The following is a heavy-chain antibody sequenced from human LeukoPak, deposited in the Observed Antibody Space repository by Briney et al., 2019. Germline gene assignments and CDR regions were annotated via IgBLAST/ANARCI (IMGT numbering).Heavy chain of an antibody. CDR3: ASWGSDYCTNDVCYNFDY. V-gene: IGHV3-11*01. CDR1: GFTFSDYY. Sequence: KPGGSLRLSCAASGFTFSDYYMSWIRQAPGKGLEWVSYISSSGSTIYYADSVKGRFTISRDNAKNSLYLQMNSLRAEDTAVYYCASWGSDYCTNDVCYNFDYWGQGTLVTVSS. J-gene: IGHJ4*02. CDR2: ISSSGSTI. D-gene: IGHD2-8*01.